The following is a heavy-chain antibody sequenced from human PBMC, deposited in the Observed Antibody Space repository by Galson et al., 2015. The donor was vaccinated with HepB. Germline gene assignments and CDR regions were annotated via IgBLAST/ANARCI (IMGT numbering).Heavy chain of an antibody. CDR1: GFTFSSYA. J-gene: IGHJ4*02. D-gene: IGHD2-2*01. V-gene: IGHV3-30-3*01. Sequence: SLRLSCAASGFTFSSYAMHWVRQAPGKGLEWVAVISYDGSNKYYADSVKGRFTISRDNSKNTLYLQMNSLRAEDTAVYYCASEYCSSTSCYGFDYWGQGTLVTVSS. CDR3: ASEYCSSTSCYGFDY. CDR2: ISYDGSNK.